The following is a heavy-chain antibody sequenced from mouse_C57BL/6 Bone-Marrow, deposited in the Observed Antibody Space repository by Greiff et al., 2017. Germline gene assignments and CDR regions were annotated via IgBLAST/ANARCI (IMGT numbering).Heavy chain of an antibody. J-gene: IGHJ2*01. CDR3: TPLYYYGSSYDY. Sequence: VQLQQPGAELVKPGASVKLSCKASGYTFTSYWMHWVKQRPEQGLEWIGWIDPENGDTEYASKFQGKATITADTSSNTAYLQLSSLTSEDTAVYYCTPLYYYGSSYDYWGQGTTLTVSS. CDR2: IDPENGDT. CDR1: GYTFTSYW. V-gene: IGHV14-4*01. D-gene: IGHD1-1*01.